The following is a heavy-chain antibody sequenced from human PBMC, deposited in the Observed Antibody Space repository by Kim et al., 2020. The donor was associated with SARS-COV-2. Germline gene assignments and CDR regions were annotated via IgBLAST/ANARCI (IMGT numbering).Heavy chain of an antibody. V-gene: IGHV3-33*05. CDR3: ARDLRYYYGSGSGD. D-gene: IGHD3-10*01. J-gene: IGHJ4*02. CDR1: GFTFSSYG. CDR2: ISYDGSNK. Sequence: GGSLRLSCAASGFTFSSYGMHWVRQAPGKGLEWVAVISYDGSNKYYADSVKGRFTISRDNSKNTLYLQMNSLRAEDTAVYYCARDLRYYYGSGSGDWGQGTLVTVSS.